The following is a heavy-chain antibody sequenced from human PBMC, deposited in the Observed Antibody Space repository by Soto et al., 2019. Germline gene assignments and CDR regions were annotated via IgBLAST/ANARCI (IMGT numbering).Heavy chain of an antibody. D-gene: IGHD3-16*01. V-gene: IGHV4-59*01. J-gene: IGHJ4*02. CDR3: ASYRGALYFEP. CDR2: VFYGGT. Sequence: AWETLSLTCSVSGRSMSGNYWSWIRQSPDKGLEWLGYVFYGGTDYNPSLGGRVSMSVETSKSQFSLKLTSVTVADTAVYYCASYRGALYFEPWGPGILVTVSS. CDR1: GRSMSGNY.